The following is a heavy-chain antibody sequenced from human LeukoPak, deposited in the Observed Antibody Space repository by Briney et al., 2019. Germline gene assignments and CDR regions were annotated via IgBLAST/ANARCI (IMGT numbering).Heavy chain of an antibody. Sequence: SETLSLTCAVYGGSFSGYYWSWIRQPPGKGLEWIGEINHSGSTNHNPSLKSRVTISVDTSKNQFSLKLNSVTVADTAVYYCARGWGPAYCGGDCHRHFDYWGQGTLVTVSS. CDR3: ARGWGPAYCGGDCHRHFDY. J-gene: IGHJ4*02. CDR1: GGSFSGYY. V-gene: IGHV4-34*01. CDR2: INHSGST. D-gene: IGHD2-21*02.